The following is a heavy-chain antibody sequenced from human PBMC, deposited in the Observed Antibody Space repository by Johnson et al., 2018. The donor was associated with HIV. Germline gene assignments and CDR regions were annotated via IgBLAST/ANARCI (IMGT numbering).Heavy chain of an antibody. J-gene: IGHJ3*02. Sequence: VQLVESGGGLVKPGGSLRLSCAASGFTFDDYAMHLVRQAPGKGLEWVSGIRWNSGRIGYADSVKVRFTISRDISKNTLYLQMNSLGAEDTSVYYCAKDRGSSSGWDAFDIWGQGTMVTVSS. CDR1: GFTFDDYA. CDR2: IRWNSGRI. D-gene: IGHD6-6*01. CDR3: AKDRGSSSGWDAFDI. V-gene: IGHV3-9*01.